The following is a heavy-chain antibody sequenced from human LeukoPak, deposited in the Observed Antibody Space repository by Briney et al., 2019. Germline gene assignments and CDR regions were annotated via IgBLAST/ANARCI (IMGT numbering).Heavy chain of an antibody. Sequence: SETLSLTCSVSGASVSSGSYFRNWIRQPAGKGLEWLGRIYTSGYTNYNPSLRSRVTISLDTSKSQFSLKLTAVTAADTAIYFCARTYYDRVSGSFRHDTFEIWGQGTLITVSS. CDR1: GASVSSGSYF. CDR2: IYTSGYT. CDR3: ARTYYDRVSGSFRHDTFEI. J-gene: IGHJ3*02. D-gene: IGHD3-16*02. V-gene: IGHV4-61*02.